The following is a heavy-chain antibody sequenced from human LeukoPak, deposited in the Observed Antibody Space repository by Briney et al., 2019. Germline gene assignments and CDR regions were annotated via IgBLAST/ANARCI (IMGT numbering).Heavy chain of an antibody. V-gene: IGHV3-20*04. J-gene: IGHJ3*01. D-gene: IGHD3-16*02. Sequence: GGSLRLSCAASGFTFDDYGMNWVRQAPGKGLEWVSTINWNGGFTAYADSVKGRFAVSRDNAKNSLFLQMKSLRAEDTAFYYCARALPPADDDNVGGTYRQYGFDLWGQGTLVSVSS. CDR2: INWNGGFT. CDR3: ARALPPADDDNVGGTYRQYGFDL. CDR1: GFTFDDYG.